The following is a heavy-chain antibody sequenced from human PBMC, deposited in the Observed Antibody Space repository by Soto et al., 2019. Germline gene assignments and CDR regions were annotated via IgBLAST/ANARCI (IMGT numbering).Heavy chain of an antibody. CDR3: ATTPVTTRLPPDAFDI. J-gene: IGHJ3*02. V-gene: IGHV3-23*01. CDR1: GFTFSSYA. CDR2: ISGSGGST. Sequence: EVQLLESGGGLVQPGGSLRLSCAASGFTFSSYAMSWVRQAPGKGLEWVSAISGSGGSTYYADSVKGRFTISRDNSKNTLYLQMNSLRAEDTAVYYCATTPVTTRLPPDAFDIWGQGTMVTVSS. D-gene: IGHD4-17*01.